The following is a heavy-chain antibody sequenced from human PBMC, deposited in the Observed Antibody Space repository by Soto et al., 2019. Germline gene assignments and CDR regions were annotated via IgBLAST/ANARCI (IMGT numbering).Heavy chain of an antibody. Sequence: EVQLVESGGGLVRPGRSLRLSCTASGFTLDDYAMHWVRQAPGRGLEWVSGITWNSGNIAYADSVKGRFTIARDDDNNSLYLQMNSLRPEDTALYYCVKDSYADFHRVLSTAEYFFDYWGHGTLVTVSS. CDR3: VKDSYADFHRVLSTAEYFFDY. V-gene: IGHV3-9*01. J-gene: IGHJ4*01. CDR2: ITWNSGNI. CDR1: GFTLDDYA. D-gene: IGHD2-2*01.